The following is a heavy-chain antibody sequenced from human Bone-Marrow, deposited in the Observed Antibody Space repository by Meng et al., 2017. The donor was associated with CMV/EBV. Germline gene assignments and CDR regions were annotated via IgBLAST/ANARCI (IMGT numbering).Heavy chain of an antibody. Sequence: ASVKVSCKASGYTFTGYYMHWVRQAPGQGLEWMGWINPNSGGTNYAQRFQGRVTMTRDTSISTAYMELNRLRSDDATVYYCARGFLHYSSSPPDAVEVWGQGTMVTVSS. D-gene: IGHD6-13*01. CDR2: INPNSGGT. J-gene: IGHJ3*01. CDR1: GYTFTGYY. V-gene: IGHV1-2*02. CDR3: ARGFLHYSSSPPDAVEV.